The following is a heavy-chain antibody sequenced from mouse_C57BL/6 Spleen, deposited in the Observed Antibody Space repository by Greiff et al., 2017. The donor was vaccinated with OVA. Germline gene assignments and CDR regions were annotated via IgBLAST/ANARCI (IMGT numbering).Heavy chain of an antibody. CDR3: ARGVITTVVDWYFDV. CDR2: INPNNGGT. CDR1: GYTFTDYY. V-gene: IGHV1-26*01. Sequence: EVQLQQSGPELVKPGASVKISCKASGYTFTDYYMNWVKQSHGKSLEWIGDINPNNGGTSYNQKFKGKATLTVDKSSSTAYMELRSLTSEDSAVYYCARGVITTVVDWYFDVWGTGTTVTVSS. J-gene: IGHJ1*03. D-gene: IGHD1-1*01.